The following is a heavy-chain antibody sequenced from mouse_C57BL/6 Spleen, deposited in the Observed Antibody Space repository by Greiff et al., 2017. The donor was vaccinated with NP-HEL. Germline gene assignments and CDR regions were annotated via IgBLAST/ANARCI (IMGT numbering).Heavy chain of an antibody. CDR2: INPYNGGT. J-gene: IGHJ2*01. CDR1: GYTFTDYY. D-gene: IGHD3-2*02. CDR3: ARGGTAQATYYFDY. V-gene: IGHV1-19*01. Sequence: DVQLQESGPVLVKPGASVKMSCKASGYTFTDYYMNWVKQSHGKSLEWIGVINPYNGGTSYNQKFKGKATLTVDKSSSTAYMELNSLTSEDSAVYYCARGGTAQATYYFDYWGQGTTLTVSS.